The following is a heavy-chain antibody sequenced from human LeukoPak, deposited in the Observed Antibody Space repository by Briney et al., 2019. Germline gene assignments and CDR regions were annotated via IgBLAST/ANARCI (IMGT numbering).Heavy chain of an antibody. V-gene: IGHV4-38-2*02. CDR2: IYHSGST. CDR1: GYSISSGYY. CDR3: ARDQTYYYGSGRYYNPWEGWFDP. J-gene: IGHJ5*02. D-gene: IGHD3-10*01. Sequence: PSETLSLTCTVSGYSISSGYYWGWIRQPPGKGLEWIGSIYHSGSTYYNPSLKSRVTISVDTSKNQFSLTLSSVTAADTAVYYCARDQTYYYGSGRYYNPWEGWFDPWGQGTLVTVSS.